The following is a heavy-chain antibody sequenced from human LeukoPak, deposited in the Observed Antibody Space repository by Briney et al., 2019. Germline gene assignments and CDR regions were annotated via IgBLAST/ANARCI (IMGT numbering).Heavy chain of an antibody. D-gene: IGHD6-19*01. Sequence: SETLSLTCTVSGGSISSYYWSWIRQPAGKGLEWIGRIYTSGSTNYNPSLKSRVTISVDKSKNQFSLKLSSVTAADTAVYYCARAIAVAYKDAFDIWGQGTMVTVSS. CDR2: IYTSGST. V-gene: IGHV4-4*07. J-gene: IGHJ3*02. CDR1: GGSISSYY. CDR3: ARAIAVAYKDAFDI.